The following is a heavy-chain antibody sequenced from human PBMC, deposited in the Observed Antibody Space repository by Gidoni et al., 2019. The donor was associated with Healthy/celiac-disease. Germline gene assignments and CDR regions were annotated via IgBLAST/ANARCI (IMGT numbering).Heavy chain of an antibody. Sequence: QVQLVESGGGLVKPGGSLRLSCAASGFTFSAYYMSWIRQAPGKGLEWVSYISSSSSYTNYADSVKGRFTISRDNAKNSLYLQMNSLRAEDTAVYYCARIPMRGYYYDSSGYYADYWGQGTLVTVSS. J-gene: IGHJ4*02. CDR1: GFTFSAYY. D-gene: IGHD3-22*01. CDR3: ARIPMRGYYYDSSGYYADY. V-gene: IGHV3-11*06. CDR2: ISSSSSYT.